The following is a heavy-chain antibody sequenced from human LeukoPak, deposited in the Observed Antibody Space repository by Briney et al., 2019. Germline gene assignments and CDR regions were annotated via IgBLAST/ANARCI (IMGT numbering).Heavy chain of an antibody. CDR3: ARGRPDPQNSDYWDY. J-gene: IGHJ4*02. D-gene: IGHD3-22*01. CDR1: RGSISTYY. Sequence: PSETLSLACTISRGSISTYYWSWIRQTPGTTLEWIGNIHYTGRTRYNPSLESRVTMSLDTPKNEFSLRPTSMTAADSAVYYCARGRPDPQNSDYWDYWGQGILVTVSS. V-gene: IGHV4-59*13. CDR2: IHYTGRT.